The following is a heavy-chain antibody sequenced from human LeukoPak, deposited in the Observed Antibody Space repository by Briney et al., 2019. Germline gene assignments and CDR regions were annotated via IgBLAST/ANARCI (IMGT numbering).Heavy chain of an antibody. J-gene: IGHJ6*04. CDR3: ARGSHYYYGMDV. CDR1: GYSISSGYY. Sequence: SETLSLTCAVSGYSISSGYYWGWIGQPPGKGLEWIGSIYHSGSTYYNPSLKSRVTISVDTSKNQFSLKLSSVTAADTAVYYCARGSHYYYGMDVWGKGTTVTVSS. CDR2: IYHSGST. V-gene: IGHV4-38-2*01.